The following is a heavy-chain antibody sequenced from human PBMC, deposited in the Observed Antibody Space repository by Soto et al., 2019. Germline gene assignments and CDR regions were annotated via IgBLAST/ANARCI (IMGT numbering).Heavy chain of an antibody. J-gene: IGHJ4*02. CDR2: ISTSGGIT. CDR1: GFTFSNYV. D-gene: IGHD2-8*01. V-gene: IGHV3-23*01. Sequence: VQLLESGGGLLQPWGSLRLSCAAYGFTFSNYVMTWVRQAPGKGLEWVSTISTSGGITYYADSVKGRFTISRDNSQNRLYLHISSLRAEDTALYYCARDWFSYDRRLDYWGQGTLVTVSS. CDR3: ARDWFSYDRRLDY.